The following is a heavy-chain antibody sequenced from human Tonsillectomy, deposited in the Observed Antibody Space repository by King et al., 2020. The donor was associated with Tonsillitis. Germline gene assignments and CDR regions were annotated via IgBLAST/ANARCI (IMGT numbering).Heavy chain of an antibody. CDR1: GFTFSSYG. V-gene: IGHV3-30*18. Sequence: VQLVQSGGGVVQPGRSLRLSCAASGFTFSSYGMHWVRQAPGKGLEWVASISYDGSKKYYADSVQGRFTISRDNTKNTLYLQMNSLRADDTAVYYCAKAEHYGFWSAMDVWGHGTTVTVSS. CDR3: AKAEHYGFWSAMDV. D-gene: IGHD3-3*01. J-gene: IGHJ6*02. CDR2: ISYDGSKK.